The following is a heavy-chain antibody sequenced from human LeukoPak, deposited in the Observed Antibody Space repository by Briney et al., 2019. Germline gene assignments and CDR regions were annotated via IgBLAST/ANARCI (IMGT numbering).Heavy chain of an antibody. Sequence: SETLSLTCTVSGYSISSGYYWGWIRRPPGKGLEWIGSIYHSGSTYYNPSLKSRVTISVDTSKNQFSLKLSSVTAADTAVYYCARDLDTAMVTRAFDIWGQGTMVTVSS. CDR1: GYSISSGYY. CDR2: IYHSGST. V-gene: IGHV4-38-2*02. J-gene: IGHJ3*02. CDR3: ARDLDTAMVTRAFDI. D-gene: IGHD5-18*01.